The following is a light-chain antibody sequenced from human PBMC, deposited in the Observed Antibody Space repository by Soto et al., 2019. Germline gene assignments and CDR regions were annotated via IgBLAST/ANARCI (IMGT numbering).Light chain of an antibody. CDR2: DVS. CDR1: SSDVGGYNY. V-gene: IGLV2-11*01. J-gene: IGLJ1*01. Sequence: QSALTQPRSVSGSPGQSVTISCTGTSSDVGGYNYVSWYQQHPGKAHKLMIYDVSKRPSVVPDRFSGSKSGNTASLTIAGLQAEDEADYYCCSYAGSYTYVFGTGTKLTVL. CDR3: CSYAGSYTYV.